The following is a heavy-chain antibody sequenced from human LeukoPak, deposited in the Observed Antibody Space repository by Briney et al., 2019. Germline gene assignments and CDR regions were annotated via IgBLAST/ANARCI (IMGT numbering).Heavy chain of an antibody. CDR3: ARAPRLYYDKADYFDY. Sequence: SETLSLTCTVSGVSISSYFWSWIRQPPGKGLEWIAYIYYSGGTNYNPSLKSRVTISVDTSKNQFSLKLSSVTAADTAAYYCARAPRLYYDKADYFDYWGQGTLVTVSS. CDR2: IYYSGGT. J-gene: IGHJ4*02. D-gene: IGHD3-22*01. V-gene: IGHV4-59*01. CDR1: GVSISSYF.